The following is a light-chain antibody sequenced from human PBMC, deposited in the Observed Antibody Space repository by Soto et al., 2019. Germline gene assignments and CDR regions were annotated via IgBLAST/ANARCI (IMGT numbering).Light chain of an antibody. V-gene: IGKV1-39*01. CDR3: QQYYSYPLT. CDR1: QSISSY. J-gene: IGKJ4*01. Sequence: DLQMTQSPSSMSASVGDRVTITCRASQSISSYLNWYQQKPGQAPKLLIYAASTLQSGVPSRFSGSGSGTDFTLTISCLQSEDFATYYCQQYYSYPLTFGGGTKVDIK. CDR2: AAS.